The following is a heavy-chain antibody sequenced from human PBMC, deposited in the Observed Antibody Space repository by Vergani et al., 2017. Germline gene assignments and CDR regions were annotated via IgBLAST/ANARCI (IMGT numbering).Heavy chain of an antibody. V-gene: IGHV3-30*18. CDR1: GFPFRDYS. CDR3: AKFPLNITTPDRGDF. CDR2: FSYDGDTT. D-gene: IGHD1-1*01. Sequence: QVQLVESGGGEVQPGRSLRLSCSAAGFPFRDYSVHWVRQAPGKGLEWVALFSYDGDTTYYEDSVKGRFTISRDNSKNTLFLQMHSLRVEDTALYYCAKFPLNITTPDRGDFWGQGSLVTVSS. J-gene: IGHJ4*02.